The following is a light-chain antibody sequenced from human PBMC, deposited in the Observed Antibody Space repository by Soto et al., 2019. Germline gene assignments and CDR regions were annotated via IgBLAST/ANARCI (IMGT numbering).Light chain of an antibody. CDR3: QQYSVWNLK. V-gene: IGKV3D-15*01. Sequence: EIVLTQSPATLSVSPGERAALSCSASQSVSNNLAWYQQKPGQPPRLLIFGASTRATGIPARFSGSGSEAEFALPISTLPSEDFAVYYCQQYSVWNLKFGGGAKVDIK. CDR1: QSVSNN. J-gene: IGKJ4*01. CDR2: GAS.